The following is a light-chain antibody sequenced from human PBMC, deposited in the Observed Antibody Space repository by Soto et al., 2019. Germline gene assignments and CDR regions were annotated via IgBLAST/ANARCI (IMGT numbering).Light chain of an antibody. CDR2: GAS. CDR1: QSVGNN. V-gene: IGKV3D-15*01. J-gene: IGKJ1*01. Sequence: EVVMTQSPATLPVSPGGRAPLSCRASQSVGNNLAWYQQRPGQPPRLLIYGASTRDTGVPTRFSGSRSGTEFTLTITSLQSEDFAVYYCQQYNNWPLWTFGQGTKVDIK. CDR3: QQYNNWPLWT.